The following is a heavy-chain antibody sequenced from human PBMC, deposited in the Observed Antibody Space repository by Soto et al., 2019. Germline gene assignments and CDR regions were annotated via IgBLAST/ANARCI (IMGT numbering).Heavy chain of an antibody. J-gene: IGHJ5*01. Sequence: EVQLLESGGGLVQPGGSLRLSCAASGFTFSSHSMTWVRQAPGKGLEWVSHISATSGTTYYADSVKGRFTISSDNSKSTLSLQMSSLRAEDTAVYYCAKVAMVRGVPNWFDSWGQGTLVTVSS. CDR2: ISATSGTT. D-gene: IGHD3-10*01. CDR1: GFTFSSHS. V-gene: IGHV3-23*01. CDR3: AKVAMVRGVPNWFDS.